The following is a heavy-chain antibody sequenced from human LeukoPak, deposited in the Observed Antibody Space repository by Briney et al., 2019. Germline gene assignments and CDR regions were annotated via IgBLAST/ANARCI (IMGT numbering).Heavy chain of an antibody. D-gene: IGHD2-8*02. J-gene: IGHJ4*02. V-gene: IGHV3-23*01. CDR3: ATYRQVLLPFES. CDR2: ISGSGGST. Sequence: GGSLRLSCAASGFTFSSYGMSWVRQAPGKGLEWVSAISGSGGSTDYADSVRGRFTISRDNSKSTLSLQMNSLRAEDTAIYYCATYRQVLLPFESWGQGTLVTVSS. CDR1: GFTFSSYG.